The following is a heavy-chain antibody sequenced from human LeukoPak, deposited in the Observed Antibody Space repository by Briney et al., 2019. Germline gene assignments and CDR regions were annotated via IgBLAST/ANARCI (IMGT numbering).Heavy chain of an antibody. CDR3: ARLYSSSSSYDAFDI. Sequence: GGSLRLSCAASGFTVSSNYMSWVRQAPGKGLEWVSVIYSGGSTYYADSVKGRFTISRDNAKNSLYLQMNSLRAEDTAVYYCARLYSSSSSYDAFDIWGQGTMVTVSS. V-gene: IGHV3-66*01. CDR2: IYSGGST. J-gene: IGHJ3*02. D-gene: IGHD6-6*01. CDR1: GFTVSSNY.